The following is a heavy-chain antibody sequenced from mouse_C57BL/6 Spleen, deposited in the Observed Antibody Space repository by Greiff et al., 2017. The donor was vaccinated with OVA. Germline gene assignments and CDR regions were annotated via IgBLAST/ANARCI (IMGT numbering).Heavy chain of an antibody. CDR1: GYTFTSYW. D-gene: IGHD4-1*01. J-gene: IGHJ2*01. V-gene: IGHV1-64*01. CDR2: IHPNSGST. Sequence: QVQLQQPGAELVKPGASVKLSCKASGYTFTSYWMHWVKQRPGQGLEWIGMIHPNSGSTNYNEKFKSKATLTVDKSSSTAYMQLSSLTSEDSAVYYCARESELGDYFDYWGQGTTLTVSS. CDR3: ARESELGDYFDY.